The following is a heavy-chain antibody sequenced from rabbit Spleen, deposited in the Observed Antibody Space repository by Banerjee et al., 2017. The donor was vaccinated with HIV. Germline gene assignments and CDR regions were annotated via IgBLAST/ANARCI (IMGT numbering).Heavy chain of an antibody. D-gene: IGHD1-1*01. CDR2: IYVGSGST. Sequence: QSLEESGGDLVKPGASLTLTCTASGFSFSSSDYICWVRQAPGKGLEWIGCIYVGSGSTHYASWAKGRFTMHKTSSTTVTLQLTSLTAADTATYFCARSGYVGGDYTWDLWGPGTLVTVS. CDR1: GFSFSSSDY. J-gene: IGHJ6*01. CDR3: ARSGYVGGDYTWDL. V-gene: IGHV1S40*01.